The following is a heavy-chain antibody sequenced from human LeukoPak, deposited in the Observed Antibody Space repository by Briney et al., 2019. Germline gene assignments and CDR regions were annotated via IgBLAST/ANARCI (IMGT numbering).Heavy chain of an antibody. J-gene: IGHJ6*02. V-gene: IGHV1-2*04. CDR2: INPNSGGT. CDR1: GYTFTGYY. Sequence: AASVKVSCKASGYTFTGYYMHWVRQAPGQGLEWMGWINPNSGGTNYAQKFQGWVTMTRDTPISTAYMELSRLRSDDTAVYYCARALSLYYYYGMDVWGQGTTVTVSS. CDR3: ARALSLYYYYGMDV.